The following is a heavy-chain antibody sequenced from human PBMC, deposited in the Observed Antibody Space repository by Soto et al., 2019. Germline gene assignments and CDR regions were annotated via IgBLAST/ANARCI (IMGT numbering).Heavy chain of an antibody. CDR1: GGSFSGYY. J-gene: IGHJ4*02. Sequence: SETLSLTCAVYGGSFSGYYWSWIRQPPGKGLEWIGEINHSGSTNYNPSLKSRVTISVDTSKNQFSLKLSSVTAADTAVYYCARHDIAALFDYWGQGTLVTVSS. CDR3: ARHDIAALFDY. CDR2: INHSGST. V-gene: IGHV4-34*01. D-gene: IGHD6-6*01.